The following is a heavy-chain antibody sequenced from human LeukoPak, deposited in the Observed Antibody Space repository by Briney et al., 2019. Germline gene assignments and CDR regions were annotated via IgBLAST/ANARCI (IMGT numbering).Heavy chain of an antibody. J-gene: IGHJ4*02. CDR3: ARGGSSGYYHG. D-gene: IGHD3-22*01. CDR1: GGSISSYY. CDR2: LYTSGST. Sequence: SETLSLTCTVSGGSISSYYSSWIRQPAGKGLEWIGRLYTSGSTNYNPSLKSRVTMSVDTSKNQFSLKLTSMTAADTAVYYCARGGSSGYYHGWGQGTLVTVSS. V-gene: IGHV4-4*07.